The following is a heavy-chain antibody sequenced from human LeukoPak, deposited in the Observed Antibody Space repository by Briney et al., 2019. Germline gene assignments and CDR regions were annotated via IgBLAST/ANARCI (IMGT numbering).Heavy chain of an antibody. D-gene: IGHD6-13*01. J-gene: IGHJ4*02. V-gene: IGHV4-39*07. CDR2: IYDSGST. CDR1: GASISNSGYY. CDR3: ARVQQQLVNFDY. Sequence: SETLSLTCNVSGASISNSGYYWGWIRQPPGKGLEWIGNIYDSGSTYYNPSLKSRVTISVDTSKNQFSLKLSSVTAADTAVYYCARVQQQLVNFDYWGQGTLVTVSS.